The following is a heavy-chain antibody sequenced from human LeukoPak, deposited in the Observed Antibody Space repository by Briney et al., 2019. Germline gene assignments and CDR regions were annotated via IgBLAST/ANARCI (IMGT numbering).Heavy chain of an antibody. CDR2: INHSGST. Sequence: PSETLSLTCAVYGGSFSGYYWSWIRQPPGKGLEWIGEINHSGSTNYNPSLKSRVTISVDTSKNQFSLKLSSVTAADTAVYYCASLYGDYDVGYWGQGTLVTVSS. CDR1: GGSFSGYY. D-gene: IGHD4-17*01. J-gene: IGHJ4*02. CDR3: ASLYGDYDVGY. V-gene: IGHV4-34*01.